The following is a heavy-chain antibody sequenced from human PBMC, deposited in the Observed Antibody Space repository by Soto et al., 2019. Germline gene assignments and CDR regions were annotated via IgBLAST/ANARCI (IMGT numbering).Heavy chain of an antibody. V-gene: IGHV2-26*01. Sequence: QVTLKESGPVLVKPTETLTLTCTVSGFSLSNTRMGVSWIRQPPGKALEWLAHIFSNDEKYYITSLKSRLTISRDNSRSQVVLTMTNMAPVDTATYYGAGILCITSTCFATNDAFDIWGQGKMVTVSS. CDR1: GFSLSNTRMG. J-gene: IGHJ3*02. CDR3: AGILCITSTCFATNDAFDI. CDR2: IFSNDEK. D-gene: IGHD3-10*01.